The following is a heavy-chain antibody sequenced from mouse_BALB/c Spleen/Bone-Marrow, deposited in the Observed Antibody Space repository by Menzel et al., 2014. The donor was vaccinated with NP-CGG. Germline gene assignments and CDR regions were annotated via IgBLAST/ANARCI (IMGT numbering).Heavy chain of an antibody. J-gene: IGHJ2*01. CDR1: GFTFTDYY. CDR3: ARDMGLLRFDY. V-gene: IGHV7-3*02. D-gene: IGHD1-1*01. Sequence: EVKLMESGGGLVQPGDSLRLSCATSGFTFTDYYMSWVRQPPGKALEWLGFIRNKANGYTTEYSASVKGRFTISRDNSQSILYLQMNTLRAEDSATYYCARDMGLLRFDYWGQGTTLTVSS. CDR2: IRNKANGYTT.